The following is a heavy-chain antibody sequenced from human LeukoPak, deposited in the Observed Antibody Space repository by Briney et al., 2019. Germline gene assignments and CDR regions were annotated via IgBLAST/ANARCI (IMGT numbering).Heavy chain of an antibody. V-gene: IGHV5-10-1*01. CDR2: IDPRDSYT. Sequence: GEPLMISCKGSGYSFTSYWISWGRQMAGKGVEWMGRIDPRDSYTNYSPSFQGHVTISADKCISPAYLQWSSLKASDTAMYYCARLPLSGSYYYYGMDAWGQGTTVTVSS. CDR1: GYSFTSYW. J-gene: IGHJ6*02. CDR3: ARLPLSGSYYYYGMDA. D-gene: IGHD1-26*01.